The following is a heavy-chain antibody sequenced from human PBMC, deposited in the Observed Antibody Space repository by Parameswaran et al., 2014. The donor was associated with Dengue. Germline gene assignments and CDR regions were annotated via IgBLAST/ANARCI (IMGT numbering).Heavy chain of an antibody. J-gene: IGHJ4*02. V-gene: IGHV4-34*01. CDR2: INHSGST. Sequence: VRQAPGKGLEWIREINHSGSTNYNPSLKSRVTISVDTSKNQFSLKLSSVTAADTAVYYCARNINYYDSSAYYFDYWGQGTLVTVSS. CDR3: ARNINYYDSSAYYFDY. D-gene: IGHD3-22*01.